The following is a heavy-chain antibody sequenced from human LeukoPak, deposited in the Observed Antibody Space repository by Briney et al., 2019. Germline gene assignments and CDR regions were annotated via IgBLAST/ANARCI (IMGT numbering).Heavy chain of an antibody. CDR2: IYYSGST. D-gene: IGHD4-11*01. Sequence: TTSETLSLTCTVSGGSISSGGYYWSWIRQHPGKGLEWIGYIYYSGSTYYNPSLKSRVTMSVDTSNNQFSLQLSSVTAADTAVYYCARGDLQYSPLDHWGQGTLVTVSS. J-gene: IGHJ4*02. CDR3: ARGDLQYSPLDH. CDR1: GGSISSGGYY. V-gene: IGHV4-31*03.